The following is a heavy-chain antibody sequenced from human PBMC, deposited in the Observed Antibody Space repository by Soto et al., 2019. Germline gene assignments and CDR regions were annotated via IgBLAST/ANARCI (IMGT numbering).Heavy chain of an antibody. V-gene: IGHV3-7*01. D-gene: IGHD5-12*01. CDR3: ARIRGYSGYDYGGFDY. Sequence: GGSLILSCAASGFTFSSYWMSWVRQAPGKGLEWVANIKQDGSEKYYVDSVKGRFTISRDNAKNSLYLQMNSLRAEDTAVYYCARIRGYSGYDYGGFDYWGQGTLVTVSS. CDR2: IKQDGSEK. CDR1: GFTFSSYW. J-gene: IGHJ4*02.